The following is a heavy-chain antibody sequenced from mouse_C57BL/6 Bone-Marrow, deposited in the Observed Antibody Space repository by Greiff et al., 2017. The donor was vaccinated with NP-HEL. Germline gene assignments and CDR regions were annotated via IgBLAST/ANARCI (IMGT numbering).Heavy chain of an antibody. CDR2: IHPNSGST. CDR3: ATNYYGSSGEAWFAY. CDR1: GYTFTSYW. J-gene: IGHJ3*01. D-gene: IGHD1-1*01. V-gene: IGHV1-64*01. Sequence: QVQLQQPGAELVKPGASVKLSCKASGYTFTSYWMHWVKQRHGQGLEWIGMIHPNSGSTNYNEKFKSKATLTVDKSSSTAYMQLSSLTSEDSAVYYCATNYYGSSGEAWFAYWGQGTLVTVSA.